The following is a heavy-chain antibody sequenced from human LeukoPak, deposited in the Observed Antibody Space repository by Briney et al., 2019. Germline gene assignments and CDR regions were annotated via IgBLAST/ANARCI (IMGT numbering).Heavy chain of an antibody. CDR2: IYYSGST. J-gene: IGHJ5*02. D-gene: IGHD2-15*01. CDR3: ARGRYCSGGSCYGGWFDP. Sequence: SETLSLTCTVSGGSISSSYSYWGWIRQPPGKGLEWIGNIYYSGSTYYNPSLKSRVTISVDTSKNHFSLKLNSVTAADTAVYYCARGRYCSGGSCYGGWFDPWGQGTLVTVSS. CDR1: GGSISSSYSY. V-gene: IGHV4-39*07.